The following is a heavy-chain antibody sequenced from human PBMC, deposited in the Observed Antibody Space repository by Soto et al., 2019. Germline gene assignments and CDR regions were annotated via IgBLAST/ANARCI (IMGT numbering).Heavy chain of an antibody. CDR3: ARVREPAAIHHTWFDP. J-gene: IGHJ5*02. CDR2: SYSSGST. CDR1: GGSISSGDYY. V-gene: IGHV4-30-4*01. Sequence: PSETLSLTCTVSGGSISSGDYYWSWIRQPPGKGLEWIGYSYSSGSTYYNPSLKSRVSISIDTSKNQFSLRLSSVTAADTAVYYCARVREPAAIHHTWFDPWGQGTLVTVSS. D-gene: IGHD2-2*02.